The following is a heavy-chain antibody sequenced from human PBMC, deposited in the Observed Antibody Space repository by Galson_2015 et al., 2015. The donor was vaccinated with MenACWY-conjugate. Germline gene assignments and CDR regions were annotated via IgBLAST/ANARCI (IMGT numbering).Heavy chain of an antibody. Sequence: CAISGDSVSRNGAAWSWIRQSPSRGLEWLGRTYFRSKWYDDYAVSVKSRITINSDTSKNQLSLQLDSVTPEDTAVYYCTSGGNYFFAFDIWGQGTMVSVSS. V-gene: IGHV6-1*01. J-gene: IGHJ3*02. D-gene: IGHD1-26*01. CDR3: TSGGNYFFAFDI. CDR1: GDSVSRNGAA. CDR2: TYFRSKWYD.